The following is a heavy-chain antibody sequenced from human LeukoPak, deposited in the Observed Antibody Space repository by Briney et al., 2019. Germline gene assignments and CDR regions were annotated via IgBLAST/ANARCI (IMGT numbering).Heavy chain of an antibody. D-gene: IGHD3-16*02. CDR2: ISPYNGNT. J-gene: IGHJ4*02. CDR3: ARTMFTFGRSIVSSFDC. V-gene: IGHV1-18*01. CDR1: GYTLTNQG. Sequence: ASVKVSCKASGYTLTNQGVSWVRQAPGQGLEWMGWISPYNGNTHYAQELQGRVTMTADTSTNTAYMELRSLRSDDTAVYFCARTMFTFGRSIVSSFDCWGQGTLVTVSS.